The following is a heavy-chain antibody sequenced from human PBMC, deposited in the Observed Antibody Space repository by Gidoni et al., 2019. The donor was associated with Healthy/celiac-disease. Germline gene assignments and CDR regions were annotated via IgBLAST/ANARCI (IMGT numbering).Heavy chain of an antibody. J-gene: IGHJ3*02. CDR3: ARDPGLAFDI. Sequence: QVQLVESGGGVVQPGRSLRLSCAASGFPFSSYGMHWVRQAPGKGLEWVAVIWYDGSNKYYADSVKGRFTISRDNSKNTLYLQMNSLRAEDTAVYYCARDPGLAFDIWGQGTMVTVSS. CDR1: GFPFSSYG. V-gene: IGHV3-33*01. CDR2: IWYDGSNK.